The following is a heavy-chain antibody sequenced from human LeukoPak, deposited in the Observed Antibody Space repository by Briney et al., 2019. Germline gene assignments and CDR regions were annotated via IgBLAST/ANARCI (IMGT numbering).Heavy chain of an antibody. D-gene: IGHD5-18*01. CDR2: IYYSGST. V-gene: IGHV4-39*07. Sequence: LETLSLTCTVSGGSISSSSYYWGWIRQPPGKGLEWIGSIYYSGSTYYNPSLKSRVTISVDTSKNQFSLKLSSVTAADTAVYYCARDRGYSYGPDYDAFDIWGQGTMVTVSS. J-gene: IGHJ3*02. CDR3: ARDRGYSYGPDYDAFDI. CDR1: GGSISSSSYY.